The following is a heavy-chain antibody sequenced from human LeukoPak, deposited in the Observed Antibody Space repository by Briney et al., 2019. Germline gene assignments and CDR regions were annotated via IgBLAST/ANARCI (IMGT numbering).Heavy chain of an antibody. D-gene: IGHD3-10*01. Sequence: GGSLRLSCAASGVSFSTYWMSWVRQAPGKGLEWVASIKEDRSEKYYVDSVKGRFTISRDNAKNTLYLQMNSLRAEDTAVYYCARAKYYYGSGSYYDAFDIWGQGTMVTVSS. V-gene: IGHV3-7*01. CDR1: GVSFSTYW. J-gene: IGHJ3*02. CDR2: IKEDRSEK. CDR3: ARAKYYYGSGSYYDAFDI.